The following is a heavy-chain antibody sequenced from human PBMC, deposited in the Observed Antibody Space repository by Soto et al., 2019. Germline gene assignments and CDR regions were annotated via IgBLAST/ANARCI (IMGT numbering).Heavy chain of an antibody. D-gene: IGHD2-2*01. Sequence: PSETLSLTCTVSGVSISSYYWSWIRQPPGKGLEYIGYIYYTGSTKYNPFLKSRVTISVDTSKNQFSLRLTSMTAADTAVYYCARGDVVVPAAWFDPWGQGSLVTVSS. J-gene: IGHJ5*02. CDR3: ARGDVVVPAAWFDP. CDR2: IYYTGST. V-gene: IGHV4-59*01. CDR1: GVSISSYY.